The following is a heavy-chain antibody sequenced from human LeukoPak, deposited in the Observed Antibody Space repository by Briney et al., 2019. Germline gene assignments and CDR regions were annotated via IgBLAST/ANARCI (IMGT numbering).Heavy chain of an antibody. CDR1: GFTVSSNY. CDR2: ISGSGGST. Sequence: PGGSLRLSCAASGFTVSSNYMSWVRQAPGKGLEWVSAISGSGGSTYYADSVKGRFTISRDNSKNTLYLQMNSLRAEDTAVYYCAKAYQLLGDFDYWGQGTLVTVSS. CDR3: AKAYQLLGDFDY. J-gene: IGHJ4*02. V-gene: IGHV3-23*01. D-gene: IGHD2-2*01.